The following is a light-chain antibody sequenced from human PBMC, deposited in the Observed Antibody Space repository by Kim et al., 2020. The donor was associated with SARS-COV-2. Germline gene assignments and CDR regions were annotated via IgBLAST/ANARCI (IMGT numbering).Light chain of an antibody. CDR1: KLGEKD. Sequence: STGQTASITCSGDKLGEKDALCYQQKPGQSPVLVIYQDSKRPSGIPERFSGSNSGNTATLTISGTQAMDEADYYCQAWDSSNPVFGGGTQLTVL. J-gene: IGLJ2*01. CDR2: QDS. V-gene: IGLV3-1*01. CDR3: QAWDSSNPV.